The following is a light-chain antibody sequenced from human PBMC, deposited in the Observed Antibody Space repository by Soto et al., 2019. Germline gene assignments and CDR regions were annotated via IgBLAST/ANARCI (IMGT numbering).Light chain of an antibody. CDR1: QSVSNS. CDR3: QHRAGWPPALT. J-gene: IGKJ4*01. Sequence: EIVLTQSPATLSLSPGERATLSCRASQSVSNSLAWYRQKPGQAPRLLIYDASNRATGIPARFSGSGSDTDFTLTISSLEPEDFAVYFCQHRAGWPPALTFGGGTKVEIK. CDR2: DAS. V-gene: IGKV3-11*01.